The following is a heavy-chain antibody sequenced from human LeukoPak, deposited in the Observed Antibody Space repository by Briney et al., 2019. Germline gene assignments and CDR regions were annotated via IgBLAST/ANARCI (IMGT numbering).Heavy chain of an antibody. CDR2: IVVGSGNT. D-gene: IGHD3-22*01. Sequence: SVKVSCKASGFTFTSSAVQWVRQARGQRLEWIGWIVVGSGNTNYAQKFQERVTTTRDMSTSTAYMELSSLRSEDTAVYYCAADLGPGNSGYSSPIDYWGQGTLVTVSS. CDR3: AADLGPGNSGYSSPIDY. J-gene: IGHJ4*02. CDR1: GFTFTSSA. V-gene: IGHV1-58*01.